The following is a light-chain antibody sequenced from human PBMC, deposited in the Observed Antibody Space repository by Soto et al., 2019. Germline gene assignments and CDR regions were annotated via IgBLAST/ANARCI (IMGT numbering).Light chain of an antibody. CDR3: QSYDSSLDVV. CDR2: GNS. V-gene: IGLV1-40*01. Sequence: QLVLTQPPSVSGAPGQRVTISCTGSSSNIGAGYDVHWYQQLPGTAPKLLIYGNSNRPSGVPDRFSGSKSGTSASLAITGLQAEDEADYYCQSYDSSLDVVFGGGTKPPS. CDR1: SSNIGAGYD. J-gene: IGLJ2*01.